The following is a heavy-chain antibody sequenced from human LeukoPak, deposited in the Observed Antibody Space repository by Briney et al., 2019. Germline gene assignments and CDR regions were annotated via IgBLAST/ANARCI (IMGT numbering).Heavy chain of an antibody. CDR2: INTNTGNP. J-gene: IGHJ2*01. CDR1: GYTFTSYA. V-gene: IGHV7-4-1*02. D-gene: IGHD5-18*01. Sequence: GASVKVSCKASGYTFTSYAMNWVRQAPGQGLEWMGWINTNTGNPTYAQGFTGRFVFSLDTSVSTAYLQISSLKAEGTAVYYCARGGIQLWAGDYWYFDLWGRGTLVTVSS. CDR3: ARGGIQLWAGDYWYFDL.